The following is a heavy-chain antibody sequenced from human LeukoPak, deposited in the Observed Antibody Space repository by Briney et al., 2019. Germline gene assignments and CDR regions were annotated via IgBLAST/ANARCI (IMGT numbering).Heavy chain of an antibody. D-gene: IGHD6-19*01. CDR1: GYHFTNYW. V-gene: IGHV5-10-1*01. J-gene: IGHJ4*02. CDR3: ARCRGIVVAGTWDLDY. CDR2: IDPSDSYI. Sequence: GESLKISCKGSGYHFTNYWITWVRQMPGKGLEWVGRIDPSDSYINYSPSFQGHVTISAAKSISTAYLQWSSLKASDTAMYYCARCRGIVVAGTWDLDYWGQGTLVTVSS.